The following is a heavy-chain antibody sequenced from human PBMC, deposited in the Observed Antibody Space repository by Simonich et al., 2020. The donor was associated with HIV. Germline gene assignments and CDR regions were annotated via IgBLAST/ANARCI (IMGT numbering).Heavy chain of an antibody. CDR3: ARTPIIRGIIVAFDI. CDR2: IDWDDDK. J-gene: IGHJ3*02. D-gene: IGHD3-10*01. CDR1: GFSLSTSGMR. Sequence: QVTLKESGPALVKPTQTLTLTCTFSGFSLSTSGMRVSWIRQPPGKALEWLARIDWDDDKFYSTSLKTRLTISKDTSNNQVVLTMTNMDPVDTATYYCARTPIIRGIIVAFDIWGQGTMVTVSS. V-gene: IGHV2-70*04.